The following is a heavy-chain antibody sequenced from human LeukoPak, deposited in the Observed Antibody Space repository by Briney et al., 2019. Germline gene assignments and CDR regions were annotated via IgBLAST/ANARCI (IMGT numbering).Heavy chain of an antibody. Sequence: ASVKVSCKASGYTFTSYGISWVRQAPGQGLEWMGWISAYNGNTNYAQKLQGRVTMTTDTSTSTAYMELRSLRSDDTAVYYCAREATQDDFWSGYFLYFDYWGQGTLVTVSS. CDR2: ISAYNGNT. CDR1: GYTFTSYG. D-gene: IGHD3-3*01. CDR3: AREATQDDFWSGYFLYFDY. J-gene: IGHJ4*02. V-gene: IGHV1-18*01.